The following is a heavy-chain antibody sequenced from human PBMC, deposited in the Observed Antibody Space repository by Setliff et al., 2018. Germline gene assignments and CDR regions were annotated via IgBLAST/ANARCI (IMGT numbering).Heavy chain of an antibody. D-gene: IGHD2-15*01. V-gene: IGHV1-18*01. Sequence: ASVKVSCKASGYTFITYGVNWVRQAPGQGLEWMGWISAYNGNTNYAQNLQDRVTITRDTSANTVYMELSRLRYEDTAVYYCANAEVVVAPWGQGTLVTVSS. CDR2: ISAYNGNT. CDR3: ANAEVVVAP. J-gene: IGHJ4*02. CDR1: GYTFITYG.